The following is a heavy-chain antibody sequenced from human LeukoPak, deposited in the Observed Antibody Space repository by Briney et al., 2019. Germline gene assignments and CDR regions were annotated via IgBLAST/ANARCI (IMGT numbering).Heavy chain of an antibody. D-gene: IGHD5-18*01. CDR2: INTNTGNP. Sequence: ASVKVSCKASGYTFTSYAMNWVRQAPGQGLEWMGWINTNTGNPTYAQGFTGRFVFSLDTSVSTAYLQISSLKAEDTAVYYCARDLIQLWLRGYYYGMDVWGQGTTVTVSS. V-gene: IGHV7-4-1*02. CDR3: ARDLIQLWLRGYYYGMDV. CDR1: GYTFTSYA. J-gene: IGHJ6*02.